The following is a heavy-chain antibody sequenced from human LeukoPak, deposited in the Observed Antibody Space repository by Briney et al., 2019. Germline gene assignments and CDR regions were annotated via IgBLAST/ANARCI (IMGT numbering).Heavy chain of an antibody. Sequence: SETLSLTCTVSGGSISSGGYYWSWIRQHPGKGLEWIGYIYYSGSTYYNPSLKSRVTISVGTSKNQFSLKLSSVTAADTAVYYCARAALRLFDPWGQGTLVTVSS. J-gene: IGHJ5*02. CDR3: ARAALRLFDP. CDR2: IYYSGST. CDR1: GGSISSGGYY. V-gene: IGHV4-31*03.